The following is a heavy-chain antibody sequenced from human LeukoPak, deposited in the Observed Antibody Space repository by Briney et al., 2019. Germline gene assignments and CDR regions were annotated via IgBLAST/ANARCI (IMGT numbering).Heavy chain of an antibody. D-gene: IGHD2-2*01. J-gene: IGHJ6*04. Sequence: PGGSLRLSCAASGFTFSSYSMNWVRQAPGKGLEWVSSISSSSSYIYYADSVKGRFTISRDNAKNSLYLQMNSLRAEDTAVYYCARGQREYCSSTSCSAPPMGVWGKGTTVTVSS. CDR1: GFTFSSYS. CDR2: ISSSSSYI. CDR3: ARGQREYCSSTSCSAPPMGV. V-gene: IGHV3-21*01.